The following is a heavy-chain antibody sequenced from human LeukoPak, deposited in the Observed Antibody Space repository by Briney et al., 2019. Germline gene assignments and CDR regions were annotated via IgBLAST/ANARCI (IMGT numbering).Heavy chain of an antibody. CDR2: ISSSGSTI. CDR1: GFTFRSHE. V-gene: IGHV3-48*03. J-gene: IGHJ4*02. CDR3: ARDLEYTTSSGDY. D-gene: IGHD6-6*01. Sequence: PGGSLRLSCAASGFTFRSHEMNWVRQAPGKGLEWVSYISSSGSTIFYADSVKGRFTISRDNAKNSLYLQMNSLRAEDTAVYYCARDLEYTTSSGDYWGQGTLVIVSS.